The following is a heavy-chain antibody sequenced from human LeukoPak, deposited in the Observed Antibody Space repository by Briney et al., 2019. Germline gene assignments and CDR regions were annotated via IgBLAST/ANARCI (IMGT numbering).Heavy chain of an antibody. D-gene: IGHD6-13*01. J-gene: IGHJ4*02. Sequence: SGGSPRLSCEASGFTFSRNWMSWVRQAPGKGLEWVANIKEDGSEKYHVDSVKGRFTISRDNAKNSLYLQMNSLRAEDTAVYYCARLGAGSTWSCDDYWGQGTLVTVSS. CDR1: GFTFSRNW. CDR3: ARLGAGSTWSCDDY. V-gene: IGHV3-7*01. CDR2: IKEDGSEK.